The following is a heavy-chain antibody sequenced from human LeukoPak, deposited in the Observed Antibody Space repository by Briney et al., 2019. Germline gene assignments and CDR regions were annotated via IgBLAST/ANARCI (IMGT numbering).Heavy chain of an antibody. CDR3: ARGNSDRFPPYMDY. V-gene: IGHV4-61*02. CDR1: GGSISSGSYY. J-gene: IGHJ4*02. CDR2: IYTSGST. Sequence: SQTLSLTCTVSGGSISSGSYYWSWIRQPAGKGLEWIGRIYTSGSTYYNPSLKSRVTISVDTSKNQISLRLSSVTAADTAIYYCARGNSDRFPPYMDYWGQGILVIVSS. D-gene: IGHD2-21*01.